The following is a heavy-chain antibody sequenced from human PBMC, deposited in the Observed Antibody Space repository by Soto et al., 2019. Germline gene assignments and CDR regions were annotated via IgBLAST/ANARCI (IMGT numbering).Heavy chain of an antibody. J-gene: IGHJ4*02. D-gene: IGHD2-15*01. CDR2: IYYSGST. V-gene: IGHV4-31*03. CDR3: ARVEEYCSGGSCFRSGFDH. Sequence: SETLSLTCTVSGGSISSGGYYWSWIRQHPGKGLEWIGYIYYSGSTYYNPSLKSRVTISVDTSKNQFSLKLSSVTAADTAVYYCARVEEYCSGGSCFRSGFDHWGQGTLVTVSS. CDR1: GGSISSGGYY.